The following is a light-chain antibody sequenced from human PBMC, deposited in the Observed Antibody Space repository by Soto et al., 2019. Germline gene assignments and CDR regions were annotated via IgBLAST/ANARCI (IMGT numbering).Light chain of an antibody. Sequence: QSALTQPASVSGSPGQSITISCTGTSSDVGDNNYVSWYQQHPGKAPKLMIYDVTHRPSGISIRFSGSKSGNTASLTISGLKVEDEDDYYCSSYTSSSTLYVFGTGTKVTVL. J-gene: IGLJ1*01. CDR2: DVT. CDR1: SSDVGDNNY. V-gene: IGLV2-14*01. CDR3: SSYTSSSTLYV.